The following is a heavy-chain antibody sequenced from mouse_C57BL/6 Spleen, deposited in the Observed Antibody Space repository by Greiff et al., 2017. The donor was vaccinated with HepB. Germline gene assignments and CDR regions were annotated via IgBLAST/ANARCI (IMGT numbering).Heavy chain of an antibody. V-gene: IGHV1-72*01. J-gene: IGHJ1*03. D-gene: IGHD1-1*01. CDR2: IDPNSGGT. CDR1: GYTFTSYW. Sequence: VKLQESGAELVKPGASVKLSCKASGYTFTSYWMHWVKQRPGRGLEWIGRIDPNSGGTKYNEKFKSKATLTVDKPSSTAYMQLSSLTSEDSAVYYCAREDYGSSSGWYFDVWGTGTTVTVSS. CDR3: AREDYGSSSGWYFDV.